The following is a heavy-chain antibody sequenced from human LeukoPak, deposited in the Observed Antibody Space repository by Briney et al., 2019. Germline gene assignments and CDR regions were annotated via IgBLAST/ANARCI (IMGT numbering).Heavy chain of an antibody. CDR1: GCTFTSYG. V-gene: IGHV1-18*01. J-gene: IGHJ5*02. CDR2: ISAYNGNT. D-gene: IGHD1-26*01. CDR3: ARVRRLGVNWFDP. Sequence: ASVKVSCKASGCTFTSYGISWVRQAPGQGLEWKGWISAYNGNTNYAQKLQGRVTMTTDTSTSTAYMELRSLRSDDTAVYYCARVRRLGVNWFDPWGQGTLVTVSS.